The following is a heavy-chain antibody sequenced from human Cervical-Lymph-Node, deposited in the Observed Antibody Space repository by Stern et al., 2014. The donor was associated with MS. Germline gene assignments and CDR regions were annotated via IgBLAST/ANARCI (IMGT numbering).Heavy chain of an antibody. CDR1: GFSLNTSGVA. Sequence: ESGPTVVKHTQTLTLTCTFSGFSLNTSGVAVGWIRQPPGKALEWLALFYWDDDQRYRPSLKTRLTITKDTSKNQVVLTMTNMDPVDTGTYYCAHRRGVFGFYPWGQGTLVTVSS. CDR3: AHRRGVFGFYP. CDR2: FYWDDDQ. D-gene: IGHD3-10*01. V-gene: IGHV2-5*02. J-gene: IGHJ5*02.